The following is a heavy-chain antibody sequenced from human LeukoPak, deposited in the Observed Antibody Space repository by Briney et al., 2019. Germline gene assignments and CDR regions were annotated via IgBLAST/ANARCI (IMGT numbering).Heavy chain of an antibody. J-gene: IGHJ4*02. Sequence: GESLKISCKGSGFSFTNYWIAWVRQLPGKSLEWMGIIYPGDSDTRFSPSFQGQVTISADKSISTAYLQWSSLEASDTAMYYCAGQKIPLFYYDNGGYLMPYFDYWGQGTLVSVSS. CDR1: GFSFTNYW. D-gene: IGHD3-22*01. CDR3: AGQKIPLFYYDNGGYLMPYFDY. V-gene: IGHV5-51*01. CDR2: IYPGDSDT.